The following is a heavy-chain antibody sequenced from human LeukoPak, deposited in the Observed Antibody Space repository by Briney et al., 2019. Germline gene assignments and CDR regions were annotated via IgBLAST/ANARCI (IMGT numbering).Heavy chain of an antibody. J-gene: IGHJ4*02. D-gene: IGHD5-18*01. V-gene: IGHV1-69*13. CDR2: IIPIFGTA. CDR3: ARASSDDTAMATPFAY. CDR1: GGTFSSYA. Sequence: GALVKVSCKASGGTFSSYAISWVRQAPGQGLEWMGRIIPIFGTANYLQKFQGRVTITADESTRIAYMELSRLRSEDTAIYYCARASSDDTAMATPFAYWGQGTLVTVSS.